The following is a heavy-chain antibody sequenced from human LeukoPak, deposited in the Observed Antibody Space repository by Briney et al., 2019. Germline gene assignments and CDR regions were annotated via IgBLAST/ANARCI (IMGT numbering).Heavy chain of an antibody. V-gene: IGHV1-69*06. CDR2: IIPIFGTA. CDR1: LCTFRHYA. CDR3: ARAPIGVLRFLEWLPDY. D-gene: IGHD3-3*01. Sequence: FSVQVSCKASLCTFRHYAISWVGQAAGQGREWMERIIPIFGTANYAQKFQGRVTITADKSTSTAYMELSSLRSEDTAVYYCARAPIGVLRFLEWLPDYWGQGTLVTVSS. J-gene: IGHJ4*02.